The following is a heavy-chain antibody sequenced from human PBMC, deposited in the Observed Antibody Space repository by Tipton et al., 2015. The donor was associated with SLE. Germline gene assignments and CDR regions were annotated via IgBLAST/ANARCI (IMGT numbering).Heavy chain of an antibody. Sequence: TLSLSCAVYGGSFSGHYWSWIRQPPGKGLEWIGEINHSGSTNYNPSLKSRVTISVDTSKNQFSLKLTSVTAADTAVYYCARGYGDTGYWGQGTLVTVSS. V-gene: IGHV4-34*01. J-gene: IGHJ4*02. CDR2: INHSGST. D-gene: IGHD4-17*01. CDR1: GGSFSGHY. CDR3: ARGYGDTGY.